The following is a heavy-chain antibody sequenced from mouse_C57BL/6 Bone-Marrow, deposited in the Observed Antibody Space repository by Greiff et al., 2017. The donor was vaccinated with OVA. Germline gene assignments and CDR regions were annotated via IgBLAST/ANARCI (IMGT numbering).Heavy chain of an antibody. CDR3: ASPIYYDYGPGFAY. Sequence: VQLQESGPGLVQPSQSLSITCTVSGLSLTSHGVHWVRQSPGKGLEWLGVIWSGGSTDYNAAFISRLSISKDNSKRQVFFNMNSLHADDTAISYCASPIYYDYGPGFAYRGQGTLVTAAA. J-gene: IGHJ3*01. V-gene: IGHV2-2*01. CDR1: GLSLTSHG. CDR2: IWSGGST. D-gene: IGHD2-4*01.